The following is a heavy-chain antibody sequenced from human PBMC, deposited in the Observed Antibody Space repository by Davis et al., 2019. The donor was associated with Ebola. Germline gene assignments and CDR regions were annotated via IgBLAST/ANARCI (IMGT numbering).Heavy chain of an antibody. Sequence: SETLSLTCAVYGGSFSGYYWSWIRQPPGKGLEWLGEINHSGSTNYNPSLKSRVTISVDTSKNQFSLKLSSVTAADTAVYYCVLWLVPYFDYWGQGTLVTVSS. CDR1: GGSFSGYY. CDR2: INHSGST. CDR3: VLWLVPYFDY. J-gene: IGHJ4*02. V-gene: IGHV4-34*01. D-gene: IGHD6-19*01.